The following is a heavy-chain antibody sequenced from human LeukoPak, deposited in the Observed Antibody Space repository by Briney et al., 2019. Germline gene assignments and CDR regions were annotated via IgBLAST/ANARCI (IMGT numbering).Heavy chain of an antibody. D-gene: IGHD6-19*01. CDR3: ARVRSGWYNLRYYYYGMDV. Sequence: GGSLRLSCAASGFTFSDYYMSWIRQAPGKGLEWVSYISSSGSTIYYADSVKGRFTISRDNAKNSLYLQMNSLRAEGTAVYYCARVRSGWYNLRYYYYGMDVWGQGTTVTVSS. CDR1: GFTFSDYY. J-gene: IGHJ6*02. CDR2: ISSSGSTI. V-gene: IGHV3-11*01.